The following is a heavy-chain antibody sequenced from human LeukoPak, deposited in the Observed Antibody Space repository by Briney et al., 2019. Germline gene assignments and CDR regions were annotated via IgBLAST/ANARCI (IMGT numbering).Heavy chain of an antibody. CDR3: ARGKISSTYYYFDY. J-gene: IGHJ4*02. CDR1: GFTLSSYA. CDR2: ISSSSSYI. D-gene: IGHD3-10*01. Sequence: GGSLRLSCAASGFTLSSYAMSWVRQAPGKGLEWVSSISSSSSYIYYADSVKGRFTISRDNAKNSLYLQMNSLRAEDTAVYYCARGKISSTYYYFDYWGQGTLVTVSS. V-gene: IGHV3-21*01.